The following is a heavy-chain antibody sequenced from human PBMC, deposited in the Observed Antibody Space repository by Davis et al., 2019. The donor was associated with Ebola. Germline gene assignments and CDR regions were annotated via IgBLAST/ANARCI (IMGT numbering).Heavy chain of an antibody. Sequence: HTGGSLRLSCAASGFTFSSYWMHWVRHAPGKGLVWVSRINSDGSSTSYADSVKGRFTTSRDNAKNTLYLQMNSLRAEDTAVYYCASGSSGWYYYYYGMDVWGQGTTVTVSS. V-gene: IGHV3-74*01. J-gene: IGHJ6*02. CDR2: INSDGSST. CDR1: GFTFSSYW. CDR3: ASGSSGWYYYYYGMDV. D-gene: IGHD6-19*01.